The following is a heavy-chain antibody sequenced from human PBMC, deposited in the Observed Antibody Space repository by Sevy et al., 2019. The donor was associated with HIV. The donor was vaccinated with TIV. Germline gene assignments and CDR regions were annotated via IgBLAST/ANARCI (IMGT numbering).Heavy chain of an antibody. Sequence: SETLSLTCTVSGGSISSYYWSWIRQPAGKGLEWIGRIYTSGSTNYNPSLKSRVSMSVDTSKNQVSLKLSSVTAADTAVYYCARGAYSYGLFDFWGQGTLVTVSS. D-gene: IGHD5-18*01. V-gene: IGHV4-4*07. CDR1: GGSISSYY. CDR2: IYTSGST. J-gene: IGHJ4*02. CDR3: ARGAYSYGLFDF.